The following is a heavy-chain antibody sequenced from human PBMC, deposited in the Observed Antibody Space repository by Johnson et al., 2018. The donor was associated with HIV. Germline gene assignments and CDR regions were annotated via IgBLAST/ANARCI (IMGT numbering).Heavy chain of an antibody. D-gene: IGHD3-22*01. CDR3: ARNPYSSSAFDI. V-gene: IGHV3-13*01. J-gene: IGHJ3*02. CDR1: GFTFTTYD. CDR2: IGTGGDT. Sequence: VQLVESGGGLVQPGGSLRLSCAASGFTFTTYDMHWVRQGTGKGLEWVSGIGTGGDTHYADSVKGRFTISRDNSKNTLYLQMGSLRAEDMAVYYCARNPYSSSAFDIWGQGTMVTVSS.